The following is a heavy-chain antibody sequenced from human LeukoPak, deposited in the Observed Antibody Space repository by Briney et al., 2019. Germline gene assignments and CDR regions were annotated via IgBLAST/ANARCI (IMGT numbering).Heavy chain of an antibody. J-gene: IGHJ4*02. CDR2: ISYDGSNK. D-gene: IGHD3-22*01. CDR3: ARPAVGYYADY. V-gene: IGHV3-30-3*01. Sequence: LSGGSLRLSCAASGFTFSSYAMHWVRQAPGKGLEWVAVISYDGSNKYYADSVKGRFTISRDNSKNTLYLQMNSLRAEDTAVYYCARPAVGYYADYWGQGTLVTVSS. CDR1: GFTFSSYA.